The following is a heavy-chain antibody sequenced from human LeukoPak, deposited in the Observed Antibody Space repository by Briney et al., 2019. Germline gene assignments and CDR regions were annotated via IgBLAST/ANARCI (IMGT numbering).Heavy chain of an antibody. V-gene: IGHV4-59*01. CDR2: IYDSGST. D-gene: IGHD1-14*01. Sequence: SETLSLTCTVSGGSISGYYWSWIRQPPGEGLEWIGYIYDSGSTNYNPSLKSRVTISVDTSKNQFSLKLSSVTAADTAVYYCARENTGYYYYGMDVWGQGTTVTVSS. J-gene: IGHJ6*02. CDR1: GGSISGYY. CDR3: ARENTGYYYYGMDV.